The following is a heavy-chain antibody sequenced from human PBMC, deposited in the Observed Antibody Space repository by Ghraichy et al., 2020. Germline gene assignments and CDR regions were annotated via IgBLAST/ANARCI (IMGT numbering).Heavy chain of an antibody. V-gene: IGHV5-51*01. Sequence: GESLNISCKGSGYSFTSYWIGWVRQMPGKGLEWMGIIYPGDSDTRYSPSFQGQVTISADKSISTAYLQWSSLKASDTAMYYCARHEERGSYWISIGDAFDIWGQGTMVTVSS. CDR2: IYPGDSDT. CDR1: GYSFTSYW. CDR3: ARHEERGSYWISIGDAFDI. J-gene: IGHJ3*02. D-gene: IGHD1-26*01.